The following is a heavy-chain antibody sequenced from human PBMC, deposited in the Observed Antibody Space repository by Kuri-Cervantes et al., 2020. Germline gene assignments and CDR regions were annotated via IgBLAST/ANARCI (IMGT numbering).Heavy chain of an antibody. Sequence: GESLKISCAASGFTFSSYWMSWVRQAPGKGLEWVANIKQDGSEKYYVDSVKGRFTISRDNAKNSLYLQMNSLRAEDTAVYYCAKDRDGYHLLYYYYGMDVWGQGTTVTVSS. CDR2: IKQDGSEK. CDR3: AKDRDGYHLLYYYYGMDV. D-gene: IGHD5-18*01. J-gene: IGHJ6*02. CDR1: GFTFSSYW. V-gene: IGHV3-7*01.